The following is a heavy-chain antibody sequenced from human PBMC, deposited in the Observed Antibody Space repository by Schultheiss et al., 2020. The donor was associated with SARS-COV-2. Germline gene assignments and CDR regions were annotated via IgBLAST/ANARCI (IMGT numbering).Heavy chain of an antibody. D-gene: IGHD2-2*01. CDR3: ARDPSAYCSSTSCYSDRLDY. V-gene: IGHV3-21*01. CDR1: GFTFSSYS. Sequence: GGSLRLSCAASGFTFSSYSMNWVRQAPGKGLEWVSSISSSSSYIYYADSVKGRFTISRDNAKNSLYLQMNSLRAEDTAVYYCARDPSAYCSSTSCYSDRLDYWGQGTTVTVSS. CDR2: ISSSSSYI. J-gene: IGHJ6*02.